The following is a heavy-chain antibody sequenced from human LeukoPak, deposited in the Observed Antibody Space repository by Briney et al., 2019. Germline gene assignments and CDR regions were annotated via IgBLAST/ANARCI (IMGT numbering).Heavy chain of an antibody. CDR1: GGSISSGSYY. CDR2: SYYSGST. J-gene: IGHJ5*02. D-gene: IGHD3-9*01. Sequence: SGTLSLTCTVSGGSISSGSYYWGWIRQPPGKGLEWIGSSYYSGSTSYNPSLKSRVTISVDASKNQFSLKLSSVTAADTAEYYCARHGRYYDILTGYYYWFDPWGQGTLVTVSS. V-gene: IGHV4-39*01. CDR3: ARHGRYYDILTGYYYWFDP.